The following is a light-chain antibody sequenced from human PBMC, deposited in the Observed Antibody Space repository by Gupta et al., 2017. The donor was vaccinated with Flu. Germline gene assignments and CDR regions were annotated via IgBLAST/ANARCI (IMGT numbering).Light chain of an antibody. J-gene: IGLJ2*01. CDR1: NIAIKS. CDR2: DDS. Sequence: SYALTQALSVSVAPGQTASITCGGNNIAIKSVHWYQQKSGQAPLLVIYDDSDRPSGIPERFSASNSGKTATLTINRVEDGDEADYYCQVWDDDSAHHVVFGGGTKLTVL. V-gene: IGLV3-21*02. CDR3: QVWDDDSAHHVV.